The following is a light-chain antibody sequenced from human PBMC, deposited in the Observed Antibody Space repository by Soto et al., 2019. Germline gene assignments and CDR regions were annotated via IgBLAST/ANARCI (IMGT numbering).Light chain of an antibody. CDR2: GNS. CDR1: SSNIGAGYD. CDR3: QSYDSSLSGWV. Sequence: QSVLTQPPSVSGAPGQRVTISCTGSSSNIGAGYDVHWYQQLPGTAPKLLIYGNSNRPSGVPDRFSGSKSGTSASLAITGLQCEDEGDYYCQSYDSSLSGWVFGGGTKVTVL. J-gene: IGLJ3*02. V-gene: IGLV1-40*01.